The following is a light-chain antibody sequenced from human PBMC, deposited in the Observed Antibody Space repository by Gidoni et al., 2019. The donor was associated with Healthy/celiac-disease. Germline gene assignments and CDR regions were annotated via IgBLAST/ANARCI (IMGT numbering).Light chain of an antibody. Sequence: ESVLTQSPGTLSLSPGERATLSCRASQSVSSSYLAWYQQKPGQAPRLLIYGASSRATGIPDRFSGSGSGTDFTLPISRLEPEDFAVYYCQQYAETFGQGTKLEIK. J-gene: IGKJ2*01. V-gene: IGKV3-20*01. CDR1: QSVSSSY. CDR2: GAS. CDR3: QQYAET.